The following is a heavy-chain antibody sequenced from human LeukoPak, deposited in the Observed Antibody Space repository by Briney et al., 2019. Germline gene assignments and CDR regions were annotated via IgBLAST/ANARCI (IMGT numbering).Heavy chain of an antibody. D-gene: IGHD3-10*01. V-gene: IGHV3-21*01. CDR1: GFTSSSYG. CDR2: IDYSSSYI. CDR3: ARGRTSGDNYFDY. J-gene: IGHJ4*02. Sequence: SGGFLSFSCAASGFTSSSYGMSWGRKAPGKGVERGSSIDYSSSYIFYADSVKGRFTISRDNAKNSVFLQMNSLRAEDTAVYYCARGRTSGDNYFDYWGQETLVTVSS.